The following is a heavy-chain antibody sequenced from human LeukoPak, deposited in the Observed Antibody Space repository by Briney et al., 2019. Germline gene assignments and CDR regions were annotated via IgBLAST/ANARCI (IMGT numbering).Heavy chain of an antibody. CDR3: ARGGYDYGYYFDS. D-gene: IGHD5-12*01. J-gene: IGHJ4*02. V-gene: IGHV4-59*01. Sequence: SETLSLTCAVSGGSISSFYWNWIRQPPGKGLEWIGYIHYSGNTDYNPSLKSRVTISVDTSKNQCSLKLNSVTAADTAVYYCARGGYDYGYYFDSWGQGTLVTVSS. CDR1: GGSISSFY. CDR2: IHYSGNT.